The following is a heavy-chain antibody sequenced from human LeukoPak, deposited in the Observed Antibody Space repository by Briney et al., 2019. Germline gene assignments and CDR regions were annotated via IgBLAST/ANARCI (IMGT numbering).Heavy chain of an antibody. J-gene: IGHJ4*02. CDR3: ASVILATIKAIDY. D-gene: IGHD5-12*01. Sequence: GGFLRLSCAASGFTFSRYSMNWVRQAPGKGLEWVSYISSGSTTMYYADSVKGRFTVSRDNAKNSLFLQMNSLRDEDTAVYYCASVILATIKAIDYWGQGTLVTVSA. CDR2: ISSGSTTM. V-gene: IGHV3-48*02. CDR1: GFTFSRYS.